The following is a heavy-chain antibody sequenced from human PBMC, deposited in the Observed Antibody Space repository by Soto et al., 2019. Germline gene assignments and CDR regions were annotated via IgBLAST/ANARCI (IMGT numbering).Heavy chain of an antibody. CDR1: GFTFSSDG. CDR2: ISYDGSNK. D-gene: IGHD2-2*01. Sequence: GGSLRLSCAASGFTFSSDGMHWVRQAPGKGLEWVVVISYDGSNKYYADSVKGRFTISRDDSKNTLYLQMNSLRAEDTAVYYCAKVAVGYCSSTSCWSDYWGQGTLVTVSS. CDR3: AKVAVGYCSSTSCWSDY. V-gene: IGHV3-30*18. J-gene: IGHJ4*02.